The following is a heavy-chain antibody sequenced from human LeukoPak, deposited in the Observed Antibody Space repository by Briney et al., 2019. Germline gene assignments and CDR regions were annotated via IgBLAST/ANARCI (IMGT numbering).Heavy chain of an antibody. CDR1: GFTFSSYS. Sequence: GSLRLSCAASGFTFSSYSMNWVRQPPGKGLEWIGEINHSGSTNYNPSLKSRVTISVDTSKNQFSLKLSSVTAADTAVYYCARVPRARRGVVIPYFDYWGQGTLVTVSS. J-gene: IGHJ4*02. CDR3: ARVPRARRGVVIPYFDY. D-gene: IGHD3-3*01. V-gene: IGHV4-34*01. CDR2: INHSGST.